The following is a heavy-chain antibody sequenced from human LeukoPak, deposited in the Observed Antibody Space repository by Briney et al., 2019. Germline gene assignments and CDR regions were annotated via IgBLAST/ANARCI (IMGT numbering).Heavy chain of an antibody. CDR1: GFTFSSYG. CDR2: IWYDGSNK. Sequence: GGSLRLSCAASGFTFSSYGMHWVRQAPGKGLEWLAVIWYDGSNKYYADSVKGRFTISRDNSKNTLYLQMNSLKAEDTAVYYCARRWDDAFDIWGQGTMVTVSS. D-gene: IGHD1-26*01. V-gene: IGHV3-33*01. CDR3: ARRWDDAFDI. J-gene: IGHJ3*02.